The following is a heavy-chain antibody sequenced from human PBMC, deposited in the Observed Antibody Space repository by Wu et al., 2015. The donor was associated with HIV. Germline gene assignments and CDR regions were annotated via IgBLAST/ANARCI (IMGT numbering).Heavy chain of an antibody. Sequence: QVQLVQSGAEVKRPGASVKVSCKASGYTSISYYISWVRQAPRQGLQWVGIIDPNGDATTDAERFQGRVTMTRDTSTSTVYMELNSLRYEDTAVYYCRPLSGSEGWGLATPDWGRGTLVIVSS. V-gene: IGHV1-46*01. D-gene: IGHD1-26*01. CDR2: IDPNGDAT. CDR3: RPLSGSEGWGLATPD. J-gene: IGHJ4*02. CDR1: GYTSISYY.